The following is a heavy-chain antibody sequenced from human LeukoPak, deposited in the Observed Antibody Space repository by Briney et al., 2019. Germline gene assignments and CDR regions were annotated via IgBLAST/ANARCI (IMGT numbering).Heavy chain of an antibody. CDR1: GGSFSGYY. CDR3: ASMAIEKGSAFDI. CDR2: IYYSGST. V-gene: IGHV4-59*01. Sequence: SETLSLTCAVYGGSFSGYYWSWIRQPPGKGLEWIGYIYYSGSTNYNPSLKSRVTISVDTSKNQFSLKLSSVTAADTAVYYCASMAIEKGSAFDIWGQGTMVTVSS. J-gene: IGHJ3*02. D-gene: IGHD3-10*01.